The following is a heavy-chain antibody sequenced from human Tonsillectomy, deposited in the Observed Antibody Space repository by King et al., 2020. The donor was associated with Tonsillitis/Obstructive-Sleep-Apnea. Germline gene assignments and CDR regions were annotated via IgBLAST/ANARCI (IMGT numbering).Heavy chain of an antibody. D-gene: IGHD3-10*01. Sequence: ITLKESGPTLVKPTQTLTLTCTFSGFSLSTSGVGVGWIRQPPGKALEWLALIYWDGDKRYSPSLKNRVTITRDISKNQVVLTMTNMDPVDTATYYCVHRADDSGTYYTTHFDYWGQGTLVTVSS. CDR3: VHRADDSGTYYTTHFDY. CDR2: IYWDGDK. V-gene: IGHV2-5*02. CDR1: GFSLSTSGVG. J-gene: IGHJ4*02.